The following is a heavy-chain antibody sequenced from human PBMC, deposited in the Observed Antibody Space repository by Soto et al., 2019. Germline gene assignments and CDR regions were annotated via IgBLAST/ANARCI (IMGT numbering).Heavy chain of an antibody. CDR2: IFYTGST. J-gene: IGHJ4*02. V-gene: IGHV4-59*11. D-gene: IGHD3-22*01. Sequence: PSETLSLTCTVSGGSISGHYWIWIRQSPGKGLEWIGYIFYTGSTNYNPSLKSRVTFSVDTSKHQFSLRLSSVTAAHTAVYYCARVGSSGWSPDYWGQGTLVTVSS. CDR1: GGSISGHY. CDR3: ARVGSSGWSPDY.